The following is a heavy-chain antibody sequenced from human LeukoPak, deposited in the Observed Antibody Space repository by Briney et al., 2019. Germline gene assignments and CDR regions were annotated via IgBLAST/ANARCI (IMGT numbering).Heavy chain of an antibody. CDR2: INHSGST. CDR3: ARFSRLLRFLEWSFLI. D-gene: IGHD3-3*01. Sequence: SETLSLTCAVYGGSFSGYYWSWIRQPPGKGLEWIGEINHSGSTNYNPSLKSRVTISVDTSKNQFSLKLSSVTAADTAVYYCARFSRLLRFLEWSFLIWGQGTMVTVSS. CDR1: GGSFSGYY. J-gene: IGHJ3*02. V-gene: IGHV4-34*01.